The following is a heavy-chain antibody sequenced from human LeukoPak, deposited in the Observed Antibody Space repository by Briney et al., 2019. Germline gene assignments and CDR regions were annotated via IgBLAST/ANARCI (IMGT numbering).Heavy chain of an antibody. J-gene: IGHJ4*02. D-gene: IGHD4/OR15-4a*01. CDR1: GDSISTGSYY. Sequence: SETLSLTCTVSGDSISTGSYYWGWVRQSPGRGLEWIASIYYSGSTHYNPSLKSRVSISRDTSKNQFSLNLSSVTAADTAVYYCARVGAEANFDYWGQGTLVTVSS. V-gene: IGHV4-39*07. CDR2: IYYSGST. CDR3: ARVGAEANFDY.